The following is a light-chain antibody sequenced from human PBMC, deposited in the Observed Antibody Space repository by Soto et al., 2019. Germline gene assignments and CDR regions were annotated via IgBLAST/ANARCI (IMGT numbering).Light chain of an antibody. CDR3: LRYNSAPQT. Sequence: DIQMTQSPSSLSASVGDRVTITCRASQDISTYLAWYQQKPGKVPMLLIYAASTLHPGVPSRFSGSGSGTDFTLTISSLQPEDVATYYCLRYNSAPQTFGQGTKLEIK. CDR2: AAS. J-gene: IGKJ1*01. CDR1: QDISTY. V-gene: IGKV1-27*01.